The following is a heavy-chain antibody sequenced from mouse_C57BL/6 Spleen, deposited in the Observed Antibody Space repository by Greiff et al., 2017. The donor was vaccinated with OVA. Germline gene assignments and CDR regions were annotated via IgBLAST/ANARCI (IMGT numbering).Heavy chain of an antibody. D-gene: IGHD2-1*01. Sequence: VQLQQPGAELVKPGASVKLSCKASGYTFTSYWMHWVKQRPGRGLEWIGRIDPNSGGTKYNEKFKSKATLTVDKPSSTAYMQLSSLTSEDSAVYYCARGNRGFYYGNYEGYFDVWGTGTTVTVSS. CDR3: ARGNRGFYYGNYEGYFDV. CDR2: IDPNSGGT. J-gene: IGHJ1*03. CDR1: GYTFTSYW. V-gene: IGHV1-72*01.